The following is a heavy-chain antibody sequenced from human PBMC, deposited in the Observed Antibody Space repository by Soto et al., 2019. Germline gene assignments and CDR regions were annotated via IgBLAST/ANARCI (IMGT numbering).Heavy chain of an antibody. J-gene: IGHJ4*02. D-gene: IGHD6-13*01. CDR2: IVPIFGTA. V-gene: IGHV1-69*13. CDR1: GGTFSSYA. Sequence: GASVKVSCKASGGTFSSYAISWVRQAPGQGLEWMGGIVPIFGTANYAQKFQGRVTITADESTSTAYMELSSLRSEDTAVYYCARVNPQLVPYYFGYWGQGTLVTVSS. CDR3: ARVNPQLVPYYFGY.